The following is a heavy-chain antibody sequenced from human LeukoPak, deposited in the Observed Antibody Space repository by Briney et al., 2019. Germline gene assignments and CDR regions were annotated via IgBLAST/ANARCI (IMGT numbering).Heavy chain of an antibody. CDR1: GYTFTGYY. D-gene: IGHD3-10*01. CDR3: ARVREWFGEFSTFDY. V-gene: IGHV1-2*06. J-gene: IGHJ4*02. CDR2: INSNSGGT. Sequence: ASVKVSCKASGYTFTGYYMHWVRQAPGQGLEWMGRINSNSGGTNYAQKFQGRVTMTRDTSISTAYMELSRLRSDDTAVYYCARVREWFGEFSTFDYWGQGTLVTVSS.